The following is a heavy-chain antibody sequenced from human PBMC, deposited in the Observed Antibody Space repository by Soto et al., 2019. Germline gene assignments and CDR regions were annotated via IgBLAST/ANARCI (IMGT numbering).Heavy chain of an antibody. CDR2: IYPGDSDT. Sequence: PGESLKISCKGSGYSFTTYWIGWVRQMPGKGLEWMGIIYPGDSDTRYSPSFQGQVTISADKSIGTAYLQWSSLKASDTAMYYCARHERYCLSPTCPQYWFAPWGKGTLVTVPS. CDR3: ARHERYCLSPTCPQYWFAP. CDR1: GYSFTTYW. D-gene: IGHD2-15*01. V-gene: IGHV5-51*01. J-gene: IGHJ5*02.